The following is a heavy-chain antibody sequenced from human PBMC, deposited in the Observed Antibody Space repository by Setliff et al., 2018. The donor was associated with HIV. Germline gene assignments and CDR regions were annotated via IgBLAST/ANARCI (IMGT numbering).Heavy chain of an antibody. J-gene: IGHJ3*02. D-gene: IGHD3-3*01. CDR2: IVVGSGNT. CDR3: AADSFVGSITIFGAGAFDI. V-gene: IGHV1-58*02. CDR1: GFTFTSSA. Sequence: SVKVSCKASGFTFTSSAMQWVRQARGQRLEWIGWIVVGSGNTNYAQKFQERVTITRDMSTSTAYMELSSLRPEDTAVYYCAADSFVGSITIFGAGAFDIWGQGTMVTVSS.